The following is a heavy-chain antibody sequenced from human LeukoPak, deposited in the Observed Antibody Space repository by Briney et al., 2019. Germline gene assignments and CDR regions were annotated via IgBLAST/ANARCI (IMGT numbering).Heavy chain of an antibody. V-gene: IGHV4-39*07. CDR2: IYHSGST. J-gene: IGHJ4*02. D-gene: IGHD6-13*01. CDR3: ARIAAAGTSYFDY. CDR1: GGSISSSSYY. Sequence: SETLSLTCTVSGGSISSSSYYWGWIRQPPGKRLEWIGSIYHSGSTYYNPSLKSRVTISVDTSKNQFSLKLSSVTAADTAVYYCARIAAAGTSYFDYWGQGTLVTVSS.